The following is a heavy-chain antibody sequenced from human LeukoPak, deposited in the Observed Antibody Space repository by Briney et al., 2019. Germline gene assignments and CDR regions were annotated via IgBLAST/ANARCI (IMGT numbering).Heavy chain of an antibody. CDR1: GFTFSSYS. D-gene: IGHD6-13*01. J-gene: IGHJ4*02. Sequence: PGGSLRLSCAASGFTFSSYSMNWVRQAPGKGLEWVSSISSSSSYIYYADSVKGRFTISRDNAKNSLYLQMNSLRAEDTAVYYCARDVEPVLAAAGGRGIFDYWGQGTLVTVSS. V-gene: IGHV3-21*01. CDR3: ARDVEPVLAAAGGRGIFDY. CDR2: ISSSSSYI.